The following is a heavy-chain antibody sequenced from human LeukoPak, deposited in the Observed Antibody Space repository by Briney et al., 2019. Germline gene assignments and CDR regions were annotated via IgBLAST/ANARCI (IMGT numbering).Heavy chain of an antibody. D-gene: IGHD2-2*01. V-gene: IGHV3-23*01. CDR3: AKDRGWGYCSSTSCYFSGLDV. Sequence: GGSLRLPCAASGFTFSNYAMSWVRQAPGKGLEWVSHISASGGSTYHAESVKGRFTISRDKSKNTLYLQMNSLRAEDTAIYYCAKDRGWGYCSSTSCYFSGLDVWGQGTTVTVSS. CDR2: ISASGGST. CDR1: GFTFSNYA. J-gene: IGHJ6*02.